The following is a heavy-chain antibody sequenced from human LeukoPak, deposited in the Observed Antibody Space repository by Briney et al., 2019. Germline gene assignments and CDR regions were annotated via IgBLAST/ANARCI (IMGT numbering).Heavy chain of an antibody. Sequence: GGSLRLSCAASGFTFSSYAMSWVRQAPGKGLEWVSAISGSGGSTYYADSVKGRFTISRDNSKNTLYLQMNSLRSEDTAVYYCAKCRVSSSGSADYWGQGTLVTVSS. CDR1: GFTFSSYA. CDR2: ISGSGGST. CDR3: AKCRVSSSGSADY. V-gene: IGHV3-23*01. J-gene: IGHJ4*02. D-gene: IGHD6-19*01.